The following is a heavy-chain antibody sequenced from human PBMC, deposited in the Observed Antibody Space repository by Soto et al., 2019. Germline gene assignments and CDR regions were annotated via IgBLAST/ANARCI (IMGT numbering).Heavy chain of an antibody. J-gene: IGHJ4*02. CDR2: TYWEDDH. V-gene: IGHV2-5*02. Sequence: QITLKESGPTLVSPTQTLTLTCSFSGFSLKTIGVSVGWIRQPPGKALEWLALTYWEDDHRYSPSLKTRLTVTKDTSKNQVVLAMANMDPVDTATYYCARSTSENFWSGPFDYWGPGIVVTVSS. CDR1: GFSLKTIGVS. D-gene: IGHD3-3*01. CDR3: ARSTSENFWSGPFDY.